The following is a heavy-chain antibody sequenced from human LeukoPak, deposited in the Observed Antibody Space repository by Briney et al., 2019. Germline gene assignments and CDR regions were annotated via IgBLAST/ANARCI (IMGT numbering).Heavy chain of an antibody. V-gene: IGHV3-11*01. CDR2: ISSSGSSI. D-gene: IGHD3-16*01. CDR1: GYIVTDYY. Sequence: PGGSLRLSCAASGYIVTDYYMAWIRQAPGRGPEWIAYISSSGSSIKYADSVKGRFTISRDNANNTLYLQMNSLRAEDTAVYYCARDKLSFLVWGQGTTVTVSS. J-gene: IGHJ6*02. CDR3: ARDKLSFLV.